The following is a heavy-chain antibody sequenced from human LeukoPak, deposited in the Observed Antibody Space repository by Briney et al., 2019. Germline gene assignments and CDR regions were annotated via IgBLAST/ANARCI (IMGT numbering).Heavy chain of an antibody. CDR3: ARVRGWLYFDY. J-gene: IGHJ4*02. V-gene: IGHV4-39*07. D-gene: IGHD6-19*01. CDR1: GGSISSSSYY. CDR2: IYHSGST. Sequence: PSETLSLTCTVSGGSISSSSYYWGWIRQPPGKGLEWIGSIYHSGSTYYNPSLKSRVTISVDTSKNQFSLKLSSVTAADTAVYYCARVRGWLYFDYWGQGTLVTVSS.